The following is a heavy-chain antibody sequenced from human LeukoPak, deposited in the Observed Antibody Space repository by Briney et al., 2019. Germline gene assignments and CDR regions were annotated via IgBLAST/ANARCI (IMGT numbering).Heavy chain of an antibody. V-gene: IGHV1-69*05. CDR2: IIPIFGTA. D-gene: IGHD3-22*01. CDR3: ARDQDYYDSSGHDY. J-gene: IGHJ4*02. CDR1: GGTSSSYA. Sequence: ASVKVSCKASGGTSSSYAISWVRQAPGQGLEWMGRIIPIFGTANYAQKFQGRVTITTDESTSTAYMELSSLRSEDTAVYYCARDQDYYDSSGHDYWGQGTLVTVSS.